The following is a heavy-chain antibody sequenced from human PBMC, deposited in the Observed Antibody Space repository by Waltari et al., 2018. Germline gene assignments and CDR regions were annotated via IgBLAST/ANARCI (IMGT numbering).Heavy chain of an antibody. Sequence: QVQLQESGPGLVKPSETLSLTCSVSGGSIRSYYWNWIRLPPGKGLEWIGYMYDGGSFNYNPSLKSRVTMLGDPSKNQVSLKLTSVTPADTAVYYCATSSAPYNSLESWGQGTLVTVAS. CDR3: ATSSAPYNSLES. D-gene: IGHD1-1*01. J-gene: IGHJ4*02. CDR2: MYDGGSF. V-gene: IGHV4-59*01. CDR1: GGSIRSYY.